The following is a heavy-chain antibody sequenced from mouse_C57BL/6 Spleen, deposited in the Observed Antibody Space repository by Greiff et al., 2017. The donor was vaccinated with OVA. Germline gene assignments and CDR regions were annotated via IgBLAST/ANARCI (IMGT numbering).Heavy chain of an antibody. Sequence: QVQLKQPGAELVRPGSSVKLSCKASGYTFTSYWMHWVKQRPIQGLEWIGNIDPSDSETHYNQKFKDKATLTVDKSSSTAYMQLSSLTSEDSAVYYCARLEGDGYTFDYWGQGTTLTVSS. CDR3: ARLEGDGYTFDY. D-gene: IGHD2-3*01. CDR1: GYTFTSYW. CDR2: IDPSDSET. J-gene: IGHJ2*01. V-gene: IGHV1-52*01.